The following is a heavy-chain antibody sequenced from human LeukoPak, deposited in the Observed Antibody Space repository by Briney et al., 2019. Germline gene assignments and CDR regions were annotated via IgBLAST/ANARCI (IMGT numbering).Heavy chain of an antibody. CDR3: ARETRGSYYPEYFQH. Sequence: PSETLSLTCTVSGGSISSYYWSWIRQPPGKGLEWIGYIYYSGSTNYNPSLKSRVTISVDTSKNQFSLKLSSVTAADTAVYYCARETRGSYYPEYFQHWGQGTLDTVSS. D-gene: IGHD1-26*01. CDR2: IYYSGST. V-gene: IGHV4-59*01. J-gene: IGHJ1*01. CDR1: GGSISSYY.